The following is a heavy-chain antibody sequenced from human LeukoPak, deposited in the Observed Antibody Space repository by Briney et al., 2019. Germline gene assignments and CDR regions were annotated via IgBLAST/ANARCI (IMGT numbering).Heavy chain of an antibody. CDR1: GVPISSHY. D-gene: IGHD3-10*01. Sequence: SETLSHTCTVSGVPISSHYWSWIRQPPGKGLEWIGYIYYSGSTNYNPSLKSRVTISVDTSKNQFSLKLSSVTAADTAVYYCASGVDYYGVWGQGTLVTVSS. CDR3: ASGVDYYGV. CDR2: IYYSGST. V-gene: IGHV4-59*11. J-gene: IGHJ4*02.